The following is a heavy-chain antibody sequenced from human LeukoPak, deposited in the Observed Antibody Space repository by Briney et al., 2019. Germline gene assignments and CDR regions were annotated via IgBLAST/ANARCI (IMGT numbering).Heavy chain of an antibody. CDR3: TKNVPGRAIDY. D-gene: IGHD2-15*01. V-gene: IGHV3-53*01. CDR2: IYSGCST. Sequence: VSVIYSGCSTYYADSVKGRFTISRDNSKNTLSLQMSSLRAEDTATYYCTKNVPGRAIDYWGQGTLVTVCS. J-gene: IGHJ4*02.